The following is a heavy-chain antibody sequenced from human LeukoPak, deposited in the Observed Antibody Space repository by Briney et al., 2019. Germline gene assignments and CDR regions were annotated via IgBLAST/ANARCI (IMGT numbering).Heavy chain of an antibody. V-gene: IGHV1-2*02. D-gene: IGHD6-19*01. CDR3: ARVESSGWYRYPYAPGYFDY. CDR1: GYTFTGYY. Sequence: ASVKVSCKASGYTFTGYYMHWVRQAPGQGLEWMGWINPNSGGTNYAQKFQGRVTMTRDTSISTAYMELSRLRSDDTAVYYCARVESSGWYRYPYAPGYFDYWGQGTLVTVSS. J-gene: IGHJ4*02. CDR2: INPNSGGT.